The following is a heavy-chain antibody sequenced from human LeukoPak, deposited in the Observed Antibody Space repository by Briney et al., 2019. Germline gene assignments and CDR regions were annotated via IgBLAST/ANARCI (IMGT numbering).Heavy chain of an antibody. CDR3: ATDRREEPSNFDRNRFAY. V-gene: IGHV3-7*05. D-gene: IGHD1-14*01. J-gene: IGHJ4*02. CDR1: GFTFNNYW. Sequence: GGSLRLSCVASGFTFNNYWMNWVRQAPGRGLEWVANIREDGSVKNYLDSVKGRFTISRENAKNSLYLQMDNLRAEDTAVYYCATDRREEPSNFDRNRFAYWGQGTLVTVSS. CDR2: IREDGSVK.